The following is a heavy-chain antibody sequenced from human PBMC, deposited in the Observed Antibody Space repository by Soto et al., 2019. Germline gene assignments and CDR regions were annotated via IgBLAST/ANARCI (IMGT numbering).Heavy chain of an antibody. CDR2: ITGSGKSA. J-gene: IGHJ6*01. V-gene: IGHV3-23*01. CDR1: VFTFSTFV. D-gene: IGHD1-1*01. Sequence: GGSLRLSCASSVFTFSTFVMTCVRQFPGECLEWISSITGSGKSAYYADSVKGRVTISRDNSKNTLYLQISSLGVDDTAVYHCADNLGDNYYTMEVWGQGTTVIVS. CDR3: ADNLGDNYYTMEV.